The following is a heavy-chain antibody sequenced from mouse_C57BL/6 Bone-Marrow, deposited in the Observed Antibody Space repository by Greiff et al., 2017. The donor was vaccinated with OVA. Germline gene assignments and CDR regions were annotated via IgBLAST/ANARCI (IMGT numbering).Heavy chain of an antibody. D-gene: IGHD1-1*02. CDR3: ARSRWDFDY. Sequence: VKLQESGAELARPGASVKLSCKASGYTFTSYGISWVKQRPGQGLEWIGEIYPRSGNTYYNEKFKGKATLTADKSSSTAYMELRSLTSEDSAVSFCARSRWDFDYWGQGTTLTVSS. CDR1: GYTFTSYG. CDR2: IYPRSGNT. V-gene: IGHV1-81*01. J-gene: IGHJ2*01.